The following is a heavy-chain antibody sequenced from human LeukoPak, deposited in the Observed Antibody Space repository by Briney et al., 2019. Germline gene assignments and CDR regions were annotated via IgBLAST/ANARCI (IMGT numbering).Heavy chain of an antibody. CDR1: GGTFISYA. CDR3: ARVGGVDYYDSSGYYYPFDY. D-gene: IGHD3-22*01. Sequence: ASVKVSCKASGGTFISYAISWVRQAPGQGLEWMGGIIPIFGTANYAQKFQGRVTITTDESTSTAYMELSSLRSEDTAVYYCARVGGVDYYDSSGYYYPFDYWGQGTLVTVSS. CDR2: IIPIFGTA. V-gene: IGHV1-69*05. J-gene: IGHJ4*02.